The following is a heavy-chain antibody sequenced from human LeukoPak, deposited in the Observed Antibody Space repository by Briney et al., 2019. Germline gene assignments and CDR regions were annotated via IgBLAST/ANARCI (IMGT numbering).Heavy chain of an antibody. CDR3: ARDRYDILTGYYDY. V-gene: IGHV4-59*01. Sequence: SETLSLTCTVSGGSISSYYWSWIRQPPGKGLEWIGFVYYTGSTNYNPSLKSRVTISVDTSKNQFSLKVRSVTAADTAVYYCARDRYDILTGYYDYWGQGTLVTVSS. CDR2: VYYTGST. J-gene: IGHJ4*02. CDR1: GGSISSYY. D-gene: IGHD3-9*01.